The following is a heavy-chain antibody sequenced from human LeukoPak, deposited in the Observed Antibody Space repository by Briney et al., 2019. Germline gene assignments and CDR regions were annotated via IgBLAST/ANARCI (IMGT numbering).Heavy chain of an antibody. CDR1: GDSISDYY. Sequence: PSETLSLTCTVSGDSISDYYWSWIRQPPGKGLEWIGYMYSSGSTHYKPSLKSRVTISVDTSKNQLSLKLRSVSAADTAVYHWARMHTYYLDRYDPRDYYYYYMDVWGKGTSDTVSS. CDR2: MYSSGST. D-gene: IGHD3-22*01. J-gene: IGHJ6*03. V-gene: IGHV4-4*08. CDR3: ARMHTYYLDRYDPRDYYYYYMDV.